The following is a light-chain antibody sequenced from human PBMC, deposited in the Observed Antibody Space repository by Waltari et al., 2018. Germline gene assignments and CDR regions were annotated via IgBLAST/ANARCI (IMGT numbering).Light chain of an antibody. CDR1: QSLVHSAGNTH. CDR3: MQGTHWPYT. CDR2: RVS. J-gene: IGKJ2*01. Sequence: DVVMTQSPLSLPVNLGQAPSISCTSSQSLVHSAGNTHLNWCQQRPGQSPRRLIYRVSKRDSGVPDRFSGSGSGTDFTLKISRVEAEDVGVYYCMQGTHWPYTFGQGTKLDIK. V-gene: IGKV2-30*02.